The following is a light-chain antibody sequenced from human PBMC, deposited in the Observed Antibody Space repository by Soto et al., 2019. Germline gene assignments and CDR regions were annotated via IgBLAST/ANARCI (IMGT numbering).Light chain of an antibody. CDR1: SSDVGGYNY. CDR2: DVN. V-gene: IGLV2-11*01. CDR3: CSYAGSYTVYV. J-gene: IGLJ1*01. Sequence: QSALTQPRSVSGSPGQSVTISCTGTSSDVGGYNYVSWYQQHPGKAPQLMIFDVNKRPSGVPDRFSGSKSGNTASLTISGLQAEDEADYSCCSYAGSYTVYVFGTGTKLTVL.